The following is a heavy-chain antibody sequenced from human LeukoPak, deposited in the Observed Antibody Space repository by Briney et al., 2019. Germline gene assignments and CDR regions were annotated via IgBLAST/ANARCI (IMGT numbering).Heavy chain of an antibody. V-gene: IGHV4-34*01. CDR1: GGSFSRYY. J-gene: IGHJ5*02. CDR3: ARGRGEATIGWFDP. D-gene: IGHD5-24*01. CDR2: INHSGST. Sequence: SETLSLTCAVYGGSFSRYYWSWIRQPPGKGLEWIGEINHSGSTNYNPSLKSRVTISVDTSKNQFSLKLSSVTAADTAVYYCARGRGEATIGWFDPWGQGTLVTVSS.